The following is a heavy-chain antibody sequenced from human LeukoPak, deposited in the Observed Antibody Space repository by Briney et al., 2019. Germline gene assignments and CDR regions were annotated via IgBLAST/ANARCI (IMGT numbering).Heavy chain of an antibody. CDR1: GGSISRYY. Sequence: SETLSLTCTVSGGSISRYYWSWIRQPAGKGLEWIGRIYTSGSTNYNPSLKSRVTMSVDTSKNQFSLKLSSVTAADTAVYYCARDSGYDFWSGYYNYYYYGMDVWGQGTTVTVSS. J-gene: IGHJ6*02. CDR3: ARDSGYDFWSGYYNYYYYGMDV. CDR2: IYTSGST. V-gene: IGHV4-4*07. D-gene: IGHD3-3*01.